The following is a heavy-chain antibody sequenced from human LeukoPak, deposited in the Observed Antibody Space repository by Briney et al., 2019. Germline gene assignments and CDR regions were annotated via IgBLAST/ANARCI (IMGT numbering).Heavy chain of an antibody. J-gene: IGHJ5*02. CDR2: IYYSGST. D-gene: IGHD2/OR15-2a*01. CDR1: GGSISSGDYY. V-gene: IGHV4-39*01. CDR3: TRAHNRPTNWFDP. Sequence: SQTLSLTCTVSGGSISSGDYYWGWIRQPPGRGLEWIGSIYYSGSTYYNPSLKSRVTISIDTSKNQFSLKLSSVTAADTAVYYCTRAHNRPTNWFDPWGQGTLVTVSS.